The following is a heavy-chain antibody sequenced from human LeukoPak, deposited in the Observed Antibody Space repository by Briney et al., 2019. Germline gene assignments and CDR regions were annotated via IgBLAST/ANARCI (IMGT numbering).Heavy chain of an antibody. CDR3: ARLWFGESIDY. CDR2: ISSSSSTI. V-gene: IGHV3-48*01. D-gene: IGHD3-10*01. J-gene: IGHJ4*02. CDR1: GFTFSSYS. Sequence: GGSLRLSCAASGFTFSSYSMNWVRQAPGKGLEWVSYISSSSSTIYYADSVKGRFTISRDNAKNSLYLQMNSLRAEDTAVYYCARLWFGESIDYWGQGTLVTVSS.